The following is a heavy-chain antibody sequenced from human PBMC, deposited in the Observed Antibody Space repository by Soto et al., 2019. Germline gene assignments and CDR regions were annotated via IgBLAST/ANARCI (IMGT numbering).Heavy chain of an antibody. CDR1: GGTFSSYA. D-gene: IGHD3-3*01. CDR3: ARQNYDFWSGYPYYYYYGMDV. CDR2: IIPIFGTA. Sequence: SVNLSCTAAGGTFSSYAISWVRQAPGQGLEWMGGIIPIFGTANYAQKFQGRVTITADESTSTAYMELSSLRSEDTAVYYCARQNYDFWSGYPYYYYYGMDVWGQGTTVTVSS. J-gene: IGHJ6*02. V-gene: IGHV1-69*01.